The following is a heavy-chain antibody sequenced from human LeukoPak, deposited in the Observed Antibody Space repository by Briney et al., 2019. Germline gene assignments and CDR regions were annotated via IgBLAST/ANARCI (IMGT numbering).Heavy chain of an antibody. CDR1: GLTFSSYS. J-gene: IGHJ4*02. Sequence: PGGSLRLSCAASGLTFSSYSMNWVRQAPGKGLEWVSSISSSSSYIYYADSVKGRFTISRDNAKNSLYLQMNSLRAEDTAVYYCARDVGTYYYDSSGYPLDYWGQGTLVTVSS. CDR3: ARDVGTYYYDSSGYPLDY. V-gene: IGHV3-21*01. D-gene: IGHD3-22*01. CDR2: ISSSSSYI.